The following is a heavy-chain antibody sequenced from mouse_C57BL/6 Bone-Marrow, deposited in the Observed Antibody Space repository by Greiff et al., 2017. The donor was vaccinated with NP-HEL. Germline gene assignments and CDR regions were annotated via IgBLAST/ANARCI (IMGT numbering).Heavy chain of an antibody. V-gene: IGHV7-1*01. Sequence: EVNVVESGGGLVQSGRSLRLSCATSGFTFSDFYMEWVRQAPGKGLEWIAASRNKANDYTTEYSASVKGRFIVSRDTSQSILYLQMKALRAEDTAIYYCARDNWDWYFDVWGTGTTVTVSA. CDR1: GFTFSDFY. D-gene: IGHD4-1*01. CDR3: ARDNWDWYFDV. CDR2: SRNKANDYTT. J-gene: IGHJ1*03.